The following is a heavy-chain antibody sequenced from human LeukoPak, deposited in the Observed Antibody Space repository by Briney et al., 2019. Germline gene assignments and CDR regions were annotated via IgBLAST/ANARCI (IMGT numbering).Heavy chain of an antibody. Sequence: GASVKVSCKASGYTFTSYGISWVRQAPGQGLEWMGWISAYNGNTNYAQKLQGRVTMTTDTSTGTAYMELRSLRSDDTAVYYCAREVPYDSSRYYQPFDYWGQGTLVTVSS. CDR1: GYTFTSYG. V-gene: IGHV1-18*01. CDR3: AREVPYDSSRYYQPFDY. D-gene: IGHD3-22*01. J-gene: IGHJ4*02. CDR2: ISAYNGNT.